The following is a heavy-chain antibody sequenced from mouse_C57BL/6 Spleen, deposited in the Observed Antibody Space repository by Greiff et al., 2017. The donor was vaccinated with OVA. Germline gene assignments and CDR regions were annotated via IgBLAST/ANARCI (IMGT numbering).Heavy chain of an antibody. D-gene: IGHD2-1*01. V-gene: IGHV1-53*01. CDR2: INPSNGGT. CDR3: ARKGGGNYVWFAY. Sequence: VQLQQPGTELVKPGASVKLSCKASGYTFTSYWMHWVKQRPGQGLEWIGNINPSNGGTNYNEKFKSKATLTVDKSSSTAYMQLSSLTSEDSAVYYCARKGGGNYVWFAYWGQGTLVTVSA. J-gene: IGHJ3*01. CDR1: GYTFTSYW.